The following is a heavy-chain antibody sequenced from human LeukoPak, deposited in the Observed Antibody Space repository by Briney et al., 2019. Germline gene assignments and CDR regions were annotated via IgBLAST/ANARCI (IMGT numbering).Heavy chain of an antibody. V-gene: IGHV3-9*01. CDR2: ISWNSGSI. CDR1: GFTFDDYA. J-gene: IGHJ6*02. CDR3: VKEEDFNYAMDV. Sequence: GGSLRLSCAASGFTFDDYAMHWVRQAPGKGLEWVSGISWNSGSIGYADSVKGRFTVSRDNAENSLFLQMTSLRAEDTALYYCVKEEDFNYAMDVWGHGTTVTVSS.